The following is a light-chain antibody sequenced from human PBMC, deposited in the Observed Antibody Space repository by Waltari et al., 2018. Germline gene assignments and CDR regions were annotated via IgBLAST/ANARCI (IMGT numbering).Light chain of an antibody. CDR3: CSYTTTTTLV. J-gene: IGLJ1*01. V-gene: IGLV2-14*01. CDR1: RNDVGSYSY. CDR2: EVT. Sequence: QSAPTQPASVSASPGQSITISCTGTRNDVGSYSYVSWYRQYPGKAPELLIYEVTHRPPGVSDRFSGSRSGSTASLTISGLQTEDEANYFCCSYTTTTTLVFGTGTKVIVL.